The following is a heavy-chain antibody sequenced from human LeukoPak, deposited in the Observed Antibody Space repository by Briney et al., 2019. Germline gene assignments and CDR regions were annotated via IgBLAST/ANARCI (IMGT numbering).Heavy chain of an antibody. J-gene: IGHJ4*02. CDR1: GGSISSSSYY. Sequence: SETLSLTCTVSGGSISSSSYYWGWIRQPPGKGLEWIGSIYYSGSTYYNPSLKSRVTISVDTSKNQFSLKLSSVTAADTAVYYCARLPGGGGSYFDYWGQGTLVTVSS. CDR2: IYYSGST. D-gene: IGHD3-16*01. V-gene: IGHV4-39*01. CDR3: ARLPGGGGSYFDY.